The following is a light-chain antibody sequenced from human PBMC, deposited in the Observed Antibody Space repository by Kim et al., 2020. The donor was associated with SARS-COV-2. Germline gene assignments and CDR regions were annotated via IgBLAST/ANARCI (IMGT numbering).Light chain of an antibody. CDR2: GAS. CDR3: QQYGNSPQT. Sequence: SPGERATLSCRARQSVSSSYLAWYQQKPGQAPRLLIYGASRRATGIPDRFSGSGSGTDFILTISRLEPEDFAVYYCQQYGNSPQTFGQGTKVDIK. CDR1: QSVSSSY. J-gene: IGKJ1*01. V-gene: IGKV3-20*01.